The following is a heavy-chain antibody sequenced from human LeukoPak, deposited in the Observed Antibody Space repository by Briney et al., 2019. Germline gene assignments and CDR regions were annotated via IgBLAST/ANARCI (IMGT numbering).Heavy chain of an antibody. CDR2: INPNSGGT. J-gene: IGHJ3*02. CDR3: ARDPQWRNAFDI. CDR1: GYTFTGYY. D-gene: IGHD6-19*01. V-gene: IGHV1-2*02. Sequence: ASVKVSCKASGYTFTGYYMHRVRQAPGQGLEWMGWINPNSGGTNYAQKFQGRVTMTRDTSISTAYMELSRLRSDDTAVYYCARDPQWRNAFDIWGQGTMVTVSS.